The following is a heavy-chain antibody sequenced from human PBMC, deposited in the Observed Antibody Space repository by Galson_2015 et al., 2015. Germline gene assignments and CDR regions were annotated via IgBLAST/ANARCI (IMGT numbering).Heavy chain of an antibody. D-gene: IGHD6-19*01. V-gene: IGHV3-7*01. CDR3: ARDTGGVDSSGWYWLNYFDY. CDR2: IKQDGSEK. J-gene: IGHJ4*02. CDR1: GFTFSSYW. Sequence: SLRLSCAASGFTFSSYWMSWVRQAPGKGLEWVANIKQDGSEKYYVDSVKGRFTISRDNAKNSLYLQMNSLRAEDTAVYYCARDTGGVDSSGWYWLNYFDYWGQGTLVTVSS.